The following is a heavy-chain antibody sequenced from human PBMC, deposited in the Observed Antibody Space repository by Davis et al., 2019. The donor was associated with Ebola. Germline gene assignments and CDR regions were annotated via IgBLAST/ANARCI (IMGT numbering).Heavy chain of an antibody. D-gene: IGHD1-26*01. CDR2: IHIHGST. CDR3: ARDAPKDIVGPTVYGMDV. J-gene: IGHJ6*01. V-gene: IGHV3-53*01. Sequence: GTLSLTCAVSAFTVSGYYMTWVRQAPGKGLEWIPVIHIHGSTYYADSVKARFTLSRDNSKNTLYLQMHSLAAEDTAVYYCARDAPKDIVGPTVYGMDVWGKGTTVSVSS. CDR1: AFTVSGYY.